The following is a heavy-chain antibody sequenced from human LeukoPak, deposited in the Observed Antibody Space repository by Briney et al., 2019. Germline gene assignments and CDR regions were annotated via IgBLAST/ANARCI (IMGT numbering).Heavy chain of an antibody. D-gene: IGHD5-24*01. J-gene: IGHJ4*02. V-gene: IGHV3-23*01. CDR2: ISGSGGST. CDR3: AKELEMATIGYFDY. CDR1: GFTFSSYG. Sequence: GGSLRLSCAASGFTFSSYGMHWVRQAPGKGLEWVSAISGSGGSTYYADSVKGRFTISRDNSKNTLYLQMNSLRAEDTAVYYCAKELEMATIGYFDYWGQGTLVTVSS.